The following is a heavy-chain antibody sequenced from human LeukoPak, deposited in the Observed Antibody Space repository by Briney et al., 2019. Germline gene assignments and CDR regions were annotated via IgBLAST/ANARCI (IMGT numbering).Heavy chain of an antibody. CDR2: IKSKTDGGTT. Sequence: PGGSLRLSCAASGFTFSNAWMNWVRQAPGKGLEWVGRIKSKTDGGTTDYAAPVKGRFTISRDDSKNTLYLQMNSLKTEDTAVYYCTTDSTPNIGSSSWLYYYYYGMDVWGQGTTVTVSS. V-gene: IGHV3-15*07. CDR3: TTDSTPNIGSSSWLYYYYYGMDV. D-gene: IGHD6-13*01. J-gene: IGHJ6*02. CDR1: GFTFSNAW.